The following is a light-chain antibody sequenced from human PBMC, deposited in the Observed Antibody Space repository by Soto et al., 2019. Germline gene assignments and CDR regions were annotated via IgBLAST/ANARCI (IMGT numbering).Light chain of an antibody. Sequence: QSALTQPRSVSGSPGQSVTISCIGTSSDVGVYNYVSWYQQHPGKAPELMIYDVSKRPSGVPDRFSGSKSGNTASLTISGLQAEDEADYYCCSYAGSYTYVFGTGTKVTVL. J-gene: IGLJ1*01. CDR3: CSYAGSYTYV. CDR2: DVS. CDR1: SSDVGVYNY. V-gene: IGLV2-11*01.